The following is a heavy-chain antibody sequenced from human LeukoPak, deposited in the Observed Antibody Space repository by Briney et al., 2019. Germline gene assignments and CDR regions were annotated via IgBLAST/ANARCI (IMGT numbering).Heavy chain of an antibody. CDR1: GFTFSSYS. J-gene: IGHJ4*02. Sequence: GGSLRLSCAASGFTFSSYSMNWVRQAPGKGLEWVSVIYSGGSTYYADSVKGRFTISRDNSKNTLYLQMNSLRAEDTAVYYCARELMGYYDSSGYYYYWGQGTLVTVSS. V-gene: IGHV3-66*02. CDR3: ARELMGYYDSSGYYYY. CDR2: IYSGGST. D-gene: IGHD3-22*01.